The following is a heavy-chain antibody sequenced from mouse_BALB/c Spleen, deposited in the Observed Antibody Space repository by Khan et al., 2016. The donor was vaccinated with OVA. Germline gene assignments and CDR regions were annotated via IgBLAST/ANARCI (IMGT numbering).Heavy chain of an antibody. CDR1: VYSITSDYA. CDR2: ISYSGRT. J-gene: IGHJ2*01. Sequence: EVQLQESGPGLVNPSQSLSLTCTVTVYSITSDYAWNWIRQFPGNQLEWMGYISYSGRTSYNPSPKSRISITRDTSKNQVFLQLNSVTTEDTASYFCARSVTITTVVATDFDYWGQGTTLTVSS. CDR3: ARSVTITTVVATDFDY. D-gene: IGHD1-1*01. V-gene: IGHV3-2*02.